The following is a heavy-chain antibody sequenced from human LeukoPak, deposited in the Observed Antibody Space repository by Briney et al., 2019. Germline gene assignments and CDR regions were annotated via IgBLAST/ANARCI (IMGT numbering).Heavy chain of an antibody. V-gene: IGHV3-43*01. Sequence: GGSLRLSCAASGFTFDDYIMHWVRQAPGKGLEWVSLVSWDGDTTYYADSVKGRFTISRDNAKNSLYLQMNSLRAEDTAVYYCARDGGATLTYDAFDIWGQGTMVTVSS. D-gene: IGHD5-24*01. CDR2: VSWDGDTT. CDR1: GFTFDDYI. J-gene: IGHJ3*02. CDR3: ARDGGATLTYDAFDI.